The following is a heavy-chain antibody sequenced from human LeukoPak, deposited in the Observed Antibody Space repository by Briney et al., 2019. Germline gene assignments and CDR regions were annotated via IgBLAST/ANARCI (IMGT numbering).Heavy chain of an antibody. V-gene: IGHV4-34*01. CDR3: ARGFHRSSWYIWFDH. CDR1: GGSFSGYY. Sequence: SETLSLTCAVYGGSFSGYYWSWIRQPPGKGLEWIGEINHSGSTNYNPSLKSRVTISVDTSKNQFSLKLSSVTAADTAVYYCARGFHRSSWYIWFDHWGQGTLVTVSS. J-gene: IGHJ5*02. CDR2: INHSGST. D-gene: IGHD6-13*01.